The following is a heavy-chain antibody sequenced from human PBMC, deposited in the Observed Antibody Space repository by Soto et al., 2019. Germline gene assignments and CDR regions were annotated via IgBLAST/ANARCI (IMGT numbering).Heavy chain of an antibody. J-gene: IGHJ4*02. CDR2: ISGSGGST. CDR1: GFTFSSYA. Sequence: EVQLLESGGGLVQPGGSLRLSCAASGFTFSSYAMSWVRQAPGKGLEWVSAISGSGGSTYYADSVKGRFTIARDNSKNTLYLQMNSLRAEDTAVYYCAKPPRDSSGYFDYWGQGTLVTVSS. CDR3: AKPPRDSSGYFDY. V-gene: IGHV3-23*01. D-gene: IGHD3-22*01.